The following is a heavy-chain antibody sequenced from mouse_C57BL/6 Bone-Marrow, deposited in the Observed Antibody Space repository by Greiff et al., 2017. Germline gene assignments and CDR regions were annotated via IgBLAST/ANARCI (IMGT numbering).Heavy chain of an antibody. CDR2: IYPGSGST. D-gene: IGHD1-1*01. J-gene: IGHJ4*01. CDR3: ARDRGHTTVVADYAMDY. V-gene: IGHV1-55*01. Sequence: QVQLQQPGAELVKPGASVKMSCKASGYTFTSYWITWVKQRPGQGLEWIGDIYPGSGSTNYNEKFKSKATLTVDTSSSTAYMQLSSLTSEDSAVYYCARDRGHTTVVADYAMDYWGQGTSVTVSS. CDR1: GYTFTSYW.